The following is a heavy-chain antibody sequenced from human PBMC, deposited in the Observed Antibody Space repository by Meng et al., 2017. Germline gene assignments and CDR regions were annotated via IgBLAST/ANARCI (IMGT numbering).Heavy chain of an antibody. D-gene: IGHD3-16*02. CDR3: ARDGRGLRSGELSFM. CDR2: INPNSGGT. CDR1: GYTFTGYY. V-gene: IGHV1-2*02. J-gene: IGHJ4*02. Sequence: ASVKVSCKASGYTFTGYYMHWVRQAPGQGLEWMGWINPNSGGTNYAQKFQGRVTMTRDTSISTAYMELSRLRSDDTAVYYCARDGRGLRSGELSFMWGQGTLVTVSS.